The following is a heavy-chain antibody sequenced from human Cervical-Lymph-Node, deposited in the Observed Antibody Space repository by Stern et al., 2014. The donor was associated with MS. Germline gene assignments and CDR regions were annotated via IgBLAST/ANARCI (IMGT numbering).Heavy chain of an antibody. V-gene: IGHV1-69*11. Sequence: QDQLVQSGAEVKKPGSSVKVSCKSSGGTFSTHAISWVRQAPGQGLERLGRIIPILDTTDYAQRFQGRLTIDADESTDTAYMELRSLTPDDTAVYYCAREKSDCSGGSCFSSLDYWGQGTLVTVSS. CDR3: AREKSDCSGGSCFSSLDY. CDR1: GGTFSTHA. J-gene: IGHJ4*02. D-gene: IGHD2-15*01. CDR2: IIPILDTT.